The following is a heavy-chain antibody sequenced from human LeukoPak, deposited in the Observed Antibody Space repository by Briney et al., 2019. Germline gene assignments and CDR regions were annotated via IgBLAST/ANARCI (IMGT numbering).Heavy chain of an antibody. CDR2: ISAYNGNT. V-gene: IGHV1-18*01. CDR1: GYTFTSYG. CDR3: ARGRRYYYDSSGSDWFDP. J-gene: IGHJ5*02. Sequence: GASVKVSCKASGYTFTSYGISWVRQAPGQGLEWMGWISAYNGNTNYAQKLQGRVTMTTDTSTSTAYMELRSLRSDDTAVYYCARGRRYYYDSSGSDWFDPWGQGTLVTVYS. D-gene: IGHD3-22*01.